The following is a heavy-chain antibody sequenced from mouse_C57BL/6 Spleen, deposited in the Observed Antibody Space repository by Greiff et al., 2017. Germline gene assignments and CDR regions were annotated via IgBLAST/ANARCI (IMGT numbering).Heavy chain of an antibody. J-gene: IGHJ2*01. CDR3: AIFITTEKDY. D-gene: IGHD1-1*01. CDR1: GYTFTGSW. CDR2: ILPGRGST. Sequence: QVQLQQSGAELMKPGASVKLSCKATGYTFTGSWIEWVKQRPGHGLEWIGEILPGRGSTNYNEKFKGKATFTADTSSITAYMQHSSLTTKDSAIYYCAIFITTEKDYGGQGTTLTVSA. V-gene: IGHV1-9*01.